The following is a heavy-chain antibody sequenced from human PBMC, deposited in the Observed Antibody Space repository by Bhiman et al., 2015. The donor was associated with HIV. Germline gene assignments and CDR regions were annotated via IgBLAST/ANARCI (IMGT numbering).Heavy chain of an antibody. CDR3: ARSGATGLHEDYFDY. CDR2: ISSSSSYI. V-gene: IGHV3-21*01. J-gene: IGHJ4*02. Sequence: EVQLVESGGGLVKPGGSLRLSCAASGFTFSIYTMNWVRQAPGKGLEWVSSISSSSSYIYYADSVKGRFTISRDNAKNSLYLQMNSLGAEDTAMYYCARSGATGLHEDYFDYWGQGTLVTVSS. D-gene: IGHD1-26*01. CDR1: GFTFSIYT.